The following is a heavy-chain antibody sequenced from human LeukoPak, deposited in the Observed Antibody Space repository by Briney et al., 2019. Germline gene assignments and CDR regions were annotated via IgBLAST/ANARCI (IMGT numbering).Heavy chain of an antibody. CDR3: ARDRGVVYYYGMDV. J-gene: IGHJ6*02. CDR2: ISYDGSNK. D-gene: IGHD2-21*01. CDR1: GFTFSSYD. V-gene: IGHV3-30-3*01. Sequence: GGPLRLSCAASGFTFSSYDMHWVRQAPGKGLEWVAVISYDGSNKYYADSVKGRFTISRDNSKNTLYLQMNSLRAEDTAVYYCARDRGVVYYYGMDVWGQGTTVTVSS.